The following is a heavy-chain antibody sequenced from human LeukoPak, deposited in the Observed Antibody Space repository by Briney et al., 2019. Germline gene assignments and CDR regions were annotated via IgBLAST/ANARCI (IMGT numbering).Heavy chain of an antibody. Sequence: PGGSLRLSCAASGISITTSGMHWVRQAPGKGLEWVAFIQKDGHNKDYADSVKGRFTISRANSKNTLFLQMNSLRLEDTAMYYCAKPQLVRGDFDYWGQGTLVTVSS. J-gene: IGHJ4*02. CDR1: GISITTSG. D-gene: IGHD6-13*01. V-gene: IGHV3-30*02. CDR2: IQKDGHNK. CDR3: AKPQLVRGDFDY.